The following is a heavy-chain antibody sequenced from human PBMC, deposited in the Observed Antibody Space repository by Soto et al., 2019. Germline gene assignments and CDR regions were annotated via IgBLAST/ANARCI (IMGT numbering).Heavy chain of an antibody. Sequence: EVQLVESGGGLVQPGRSLRLSCAASGFTFDDYAMHWVRQAPGKGLEWGSGLSWNGDYTGYADSVKGRFTISRDNVKNSLTLQMTSLRVEDTALYYCATGSRSSYYCGMDVWGQGTMVTVAS. J-gene: IGHJ6*02. V-gene: IGHV3-9*01. D-gene: IGHD2-2*01. CDR3: ATGSRSSYYCGMDV. CDR1: GFTFDDYA. CDR2: LSWNGDYT.